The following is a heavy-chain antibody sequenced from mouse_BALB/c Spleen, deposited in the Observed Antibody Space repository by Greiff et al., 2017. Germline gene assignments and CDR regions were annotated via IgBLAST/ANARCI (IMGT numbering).Heavy chain of an antibody. CDR1: GYTFTDYE. V-gene: IGHV1-15*01. D-gene: IGHD1-1*02. CDR2: IDPETGGT. CDR3: TVAAMDY. J-gene: IGHJ4*01. Sequence: QVQLQQPGAELVRPGASVTLSCKASGYTFTDYEMHWVKQTPVHGLEWIGAIDPETGGTAYNKKFKGKATLTADKSSSTAYMELRSLTSEDSAVYWSTVAAMDYWGQGTSVTVSS.